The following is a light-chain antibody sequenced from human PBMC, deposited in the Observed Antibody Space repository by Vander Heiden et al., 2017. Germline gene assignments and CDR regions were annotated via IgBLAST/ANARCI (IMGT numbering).Light chain of an antibody. CDR2: AAS. V-gene: IGKV1-39*01. Sequence: DIQMTQSPSSLSASVGDRVTITCRASQSISSYLNWYQQKPGKAPKLLIYAASGLQSGVPSRFSDSGSGTDFTLTISSLQPEDFAVYYCQQSDSTPGTFGQGTKVEIK. CDR1: QSISSY. J-gene: IGKJ1*01. CDR3: QQSDSTPGT.